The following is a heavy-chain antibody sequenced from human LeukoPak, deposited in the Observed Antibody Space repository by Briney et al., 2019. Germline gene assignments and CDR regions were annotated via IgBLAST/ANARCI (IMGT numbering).Heavy chain of an antibody. CDR2: INHSGRT. CDR1: GGSFSGYY. D-gene: IGHD3-22*01. J-gene: IGHJ4*02. V-gene: IGHV4-34*01. Sequence: PSETLSPTCAVYGGSFSGYYWSWIPQPPGKGREWIGEINHSGRTNYNPSLKSRVTISVDTSKNQHSLKLSSVTAADTAVYYCSRGDYYDCSGYLPYWGQGTLVTVSS. CDR3: SRGDYYDCSGYLPY.